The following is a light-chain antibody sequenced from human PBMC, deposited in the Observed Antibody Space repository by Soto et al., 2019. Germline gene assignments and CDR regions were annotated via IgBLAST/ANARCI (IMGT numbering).Light chain of an antibody. CDR2: GAS. CDR1: QSVSSSY. V-gene: IGKV3-20*01. CDR3: QQYGNSPWT. J-gene: IGKJ1*01. Sequence: EIVLPQSPGTLSLSPGERATLSCRASQSVSSSYLAWYQQKPGQAPRLLIYGASSRATGIPDRFSGTGSGTDFTLTISRLEPEDFAVYYCQQYGNSPWTFGQGTKVEIK.